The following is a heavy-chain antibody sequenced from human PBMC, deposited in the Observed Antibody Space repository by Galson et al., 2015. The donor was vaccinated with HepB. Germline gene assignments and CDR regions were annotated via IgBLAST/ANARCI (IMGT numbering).Heavy chain of an antibody. D-gene: IGHD1-26*01. CDR2: ISAYNGNT. Sequence: SVKVSCKASGYSLRSYGITWVRQAPGQGLEWVGWISAYNGNTNYAQKLQGRVTMTTDTSTSTTYMELRSLRSDDTAVYYCAKGGGRYRFDAVGIWGQGTMVTVSP. J-gene: IGHJ3*02. CDR1: GYSLRSYG. V-gene: IGHV1-18*04. CDR3: AKGGGRYRFDAVGI.